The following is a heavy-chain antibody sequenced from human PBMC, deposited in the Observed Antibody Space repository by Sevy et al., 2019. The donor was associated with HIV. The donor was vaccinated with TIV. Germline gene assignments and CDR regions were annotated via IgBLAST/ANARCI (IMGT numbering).Heavy chain of an antibody. D-gene: IGHD2-8*01. J-gene: IGHJ4*02. V-gene: IGHV1-18*01. CDR1: GYIFKNHD. CDR3: ARGRATNGGTFYFDL. Sequence: ASVNVSCKASGYIFKNHDITWVRQAPGQGLEWMGWIRTYNGDTQYAQNFQGRVIMTTDTSKSTAYLDVRSLRSDDTAVYYCARGRATNGGTFYFDLWAQGTLVTVSS. CDR2: IRTYNGDT.